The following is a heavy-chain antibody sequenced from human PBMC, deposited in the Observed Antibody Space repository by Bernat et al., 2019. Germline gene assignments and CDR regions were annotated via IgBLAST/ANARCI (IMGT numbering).Heavy chain of an antibody. V-gene: IGHV3-15*01. CDR3: ARDPILPVGGPDVFDI. CDR1: GFTFSNAW. J-gene: IGHJ3*02. CDR2: IKSKSDGGTT. Sequence: EVQLVESGGGLVKPGGSLRLSCAASGFTFSNAWMIWVRQAPGKGLEWVGRIKSKSDGGTTDYAAPVKGRFTISGDDSKNTLYLQMNSLKTEDTAVYFCARDPILPVGGPDVFDIWGQGTMVTVSS. D-gene: IGHD6-19*01.